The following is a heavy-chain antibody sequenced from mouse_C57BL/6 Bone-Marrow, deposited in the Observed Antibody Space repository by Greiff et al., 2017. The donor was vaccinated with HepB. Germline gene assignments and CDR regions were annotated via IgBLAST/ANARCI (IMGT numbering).Heavy chain of an antibody. CDR2: IHPKSGST. CDR3: ARKDYYGSSYFDY. D-gene: IGHD1-1*01. Sequence: VQLQQPGAELVKPGASVKLSCKASGYTFTSYWMHWVKQRPGQGLEWIGMIHPKSGSTNYNEKFKSKATLTVDKSSSTAYMQLSSLTSEDSAVYYCARKDYYGSSYFDYWGQGTTLTVSS. V-gene: IGHV1-64*01. CDR1: GYTFTSYW. J-gene: IGHJ2*01.